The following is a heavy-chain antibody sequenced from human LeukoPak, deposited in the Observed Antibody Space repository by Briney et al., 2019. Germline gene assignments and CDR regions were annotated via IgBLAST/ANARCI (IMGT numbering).Heavy chain of an antibody. CDR2: IDPSDSYT. V-gene: IGHV5-10-1*01. Sequence: GESLRISCKGSGYSLTSYWISWVRQMPGKGLEWMGRIDPSDSYTNYSPSFQGHVTISADKSISTAYLQWSSLKASDTAMYYCARRNGYSSSRDAFDIWGQGTMVTVSS. CDR3: ARRNGYSSSRDAFDI. CDR1: GYSLTSYW. D-gene: IGHD6-13*01. J-gene: IGHJ3*02.